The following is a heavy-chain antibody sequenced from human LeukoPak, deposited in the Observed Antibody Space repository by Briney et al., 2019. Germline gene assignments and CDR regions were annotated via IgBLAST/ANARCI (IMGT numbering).Heavy chain of an antibody. Sequence: SETLSLTCTVSGYSISSGYYWGWVRQPPGKGLEWIGSIYYSGNTYYNPSLKSRVTISVDTSKNQFSLQLSSVTAADTAVYYCARDFLGAGTVAATSGYWGQGTLVTVSS. CDR3: ARDFLGAGTVAATSGY. CDR1: GYSISSGYY. D-gene: IGHD1-26*01. CDR2: IYYSGNT. J-gene: IGHJ4*02. V-gene: IGHV4-38-2*02.